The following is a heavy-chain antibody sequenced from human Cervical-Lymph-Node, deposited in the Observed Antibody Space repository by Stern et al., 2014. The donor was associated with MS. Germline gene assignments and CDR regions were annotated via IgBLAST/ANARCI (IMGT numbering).Heavy chain of an antibody. CDR1: GFTFDDYA. CDR3: AKSGGAAPRLDGYWYFDL. V-gene: IGHV3-9*01. CDR2: ISWNSGSI. Sequence: EVQLVESGGGLVQPGRSLRLSCAASGFTFDDYAMHWVRQAPGKGLEWVSGISWNSGSIGYADSVKGRFTISRDNAKNSLYLQMNSLRAEDTALYYCAKSGGAAPRLDGYWYFDLWGRGTLVTVSS. J-gene: IGHJ2*01. D-gene: IGHD6-6*01.